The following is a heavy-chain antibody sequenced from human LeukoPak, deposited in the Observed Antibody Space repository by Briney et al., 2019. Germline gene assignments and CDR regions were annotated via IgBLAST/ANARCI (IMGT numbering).Heavy chain of an antibody. Sequence: ASVKVSCKASGNTFTSYYMHWVRQAPGQGLEWMGGIIPIFGTANYAQKFQGRVTITADESTSTAYMELSSLRSEDTAVYYCARASGSYSAFDYWGQGTLVTVSS. CDR1: GNTFTSYY. D-gene: IGHD1-26*01. CDR3: ARASGSYSAFDY. CDR2: IIPIFGTA. V-gene: IGHV1-69*13. J-gene: IGHJ4*02.